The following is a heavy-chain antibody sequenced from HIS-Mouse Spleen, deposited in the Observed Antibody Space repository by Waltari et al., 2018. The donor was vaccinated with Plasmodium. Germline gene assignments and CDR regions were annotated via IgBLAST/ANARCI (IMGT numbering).Heavy chain of an antibody. CDR3: ARQLAYYDFWSGYSRGYYFDY. D-gene: IGHD3-3*01. J-gene: IGHJ4*02. CDR2: IYFSGST. CDR1: GGSISSSSYY. Sequence: QLQLQESGPGLVKPSETLSLTCTVSGGSISSSSYYWGWIRQPPGKGLVWIGCIYFSGSTHYNPSRKSRGTISVDTSKNQFSLKLSSVTAADTAVYYCARQLAYYDFWSGYSRGYYFDYWGQGTLVTVSS. V-gene: IGHV4-39*01.